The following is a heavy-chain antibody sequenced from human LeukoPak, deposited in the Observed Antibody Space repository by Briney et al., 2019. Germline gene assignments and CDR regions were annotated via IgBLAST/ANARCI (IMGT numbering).Heavy chain of an antibody. CDR1: GFTFSAYW. D-gene: IGHD6-19*01. V-gene: IGHV3-7*01. Sequence: GGSLRLSCAASGFTFSAYWMTWVRQAPGKGLEWVANINEGRNSKYYVDSVRGRFTISRDKTKDLLHLQMSSLRAEDTAVYYCARVGKNGWDFDHWGQGTLVTVSS. J-gene: IGHJ4*02. CDR2: INEGRNSK. CDR3: ARVGKNGWDFDH.